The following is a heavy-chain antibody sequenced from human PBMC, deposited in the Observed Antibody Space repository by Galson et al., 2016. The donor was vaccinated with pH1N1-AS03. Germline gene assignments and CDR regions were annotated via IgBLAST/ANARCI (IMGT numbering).Heavy chain of an antibody. Sequence: SVKVSCKASGYTFISYVMHWVRQAPGQRLEWMGWINAGNGNTTYSQSFQGRVPITRDTSARKAYMELRSLRSEDTAVYYCARGRGSYGMDVWGQGTTVTVSS. CDR2: INAGNGNT. D-gene: IGHD1-26*01. V-gene: IGHV1-3*01. CDR3: ARGRGSYGMDV. CDR1: GYTFISYV. J-gene: IGHJ6*02.